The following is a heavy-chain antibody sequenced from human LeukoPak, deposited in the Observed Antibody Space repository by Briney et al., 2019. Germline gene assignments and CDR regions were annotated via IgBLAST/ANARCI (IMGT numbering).Heavy chain of an antibody. Sequence: SETLSLTCAVYGGSFSGYYWSWIRQPPGKGLEWLGEINHSGSTNYNPSLKSRVTISVDTSKNHFSLRLSSVTAADTAVYYCARGRYDYFGIRGADSFDIWGQGTMVTVSS. J-gene: IGHJ3*02. V-gene: IGHV4-34*01. CDR1: GGSFSGYY. CDR3: ARGRYDYFGIRGADSFDI. CDR2: INHSGST. D-gene: IGHD5-12*01.